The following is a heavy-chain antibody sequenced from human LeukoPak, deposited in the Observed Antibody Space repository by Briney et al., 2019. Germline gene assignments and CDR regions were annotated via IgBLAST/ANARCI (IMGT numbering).Heavy chain of an antibody. CDR2: IIPIFGTA. CDR1: GGTFSSYA. Sequence: GASVKVSCKASGGTFSSYAISWVRQAPGQGLEWMGGIIPIFGTANYAQKFQGRVTITADESTSTAYMELSSLRSEDTAVYYCARTWEPSYYYYGMDAWGQGTTVTVSS. D-gene: IGHD1-26*01. CDR3: ARTWEPSYYYYGMDA. V-gene: IGHV1-69*13. J-gene: IGHJ6*02.